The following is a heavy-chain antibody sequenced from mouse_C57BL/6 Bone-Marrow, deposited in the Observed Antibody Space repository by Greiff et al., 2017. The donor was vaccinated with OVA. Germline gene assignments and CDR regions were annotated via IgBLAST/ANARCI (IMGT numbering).Heavy chain of an antibody. V-gene: IGHV1-64*01. CDR3: AITTVVAEGDY. CDR1: GYTFTSYW. Sequence: QVQLQQSGAELVKPGASVKLSCKASGYTFTSYWMHWVKQRPGQGLEWIGMIHPNSGSTNYNEKFKSKATLTVDKSSSTAYMQLSSLTSEDSAVYYCAITTVVAEGDYWGQGTSVTVSS. CDR2: IHPNSGST. D-gene: IGHD1-1*01. J-gene: IGHJ4*01.